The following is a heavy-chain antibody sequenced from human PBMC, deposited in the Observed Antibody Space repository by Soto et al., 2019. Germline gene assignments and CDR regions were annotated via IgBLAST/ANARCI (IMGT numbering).Heavy chain of an antibody. J-gene: IGHJ4*02. D-gene: IGHD5-12*01. V-gene: IGHV1-69*08. Sequence: QVQLVQSGAEVKKPGSSVKVSCKASGGTFSNDIITWVRQAPGQGLEWMGRIIPLLDIANYAQKFQGRVKIPADKSTSTAYMELTSLRSEDTAVYYCVRDSPIGSTYSGYDGIDYWGQGTLVTVSS. CDR1: GGTFSNDI. CDR3: VRDSPIGSTYSGYDGIDY. CDR2: IIPLLDIA.